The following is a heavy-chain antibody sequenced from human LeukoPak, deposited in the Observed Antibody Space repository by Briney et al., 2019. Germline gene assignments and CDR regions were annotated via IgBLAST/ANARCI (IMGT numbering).Heavy chain of an antibody. J-gene: IGHJ4*02. CDR1: GFSLSTSGMC. D-gene: IGHD2-15*01. Sequence: SGPTLVNPTQTLTLTCTFSGFSLSTSGMCVSWIRQPPGKALEWLARIDWDDEKYYSTSLKTRLTISKDTSKNQVVLTMTNMDPVDTATYYCARTPIYCSGGSCYLYYFDYWGQGTLVTVSS. V-gene: IGHV2-70*11. CDR2: IDWDDEK. CDR3: ARTPIYCSGGSCYLYYFDY.